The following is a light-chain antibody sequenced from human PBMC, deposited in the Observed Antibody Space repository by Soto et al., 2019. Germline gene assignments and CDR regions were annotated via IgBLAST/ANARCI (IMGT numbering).Light chain of an antibody. V-gene: IGKV3-15*01. J-gene: IGKJ1*01. CDR3: QQYNNWPPTWT. CDR1: QTIGSN. Sequence: EIVMTQSPATLSVSPGERATLSCRASQTIGSNLAWYQQKPGQPPRLLIYDASTRGTDIPARFTGSGSGTDFTLTISSLQSEDFAVYYCQQYNNWPPTWTFGQGTKVDIK. CDR2: DAS.